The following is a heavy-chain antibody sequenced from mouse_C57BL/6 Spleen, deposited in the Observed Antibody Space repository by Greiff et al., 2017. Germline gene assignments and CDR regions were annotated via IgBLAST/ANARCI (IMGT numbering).Heavy chain of an antibody. CDR3: ARKRLAGRAMDY. CDR2: IDPSDSYT. D-gene: IGHD3-2*02. V-gene: IGHV1-50*01. J-gene: IGHJ4*01. Sequence: VQLQQPGAELVKPGASVKLSCKASGYTFTSYWMQWVKQRLGQGLEWIGEIDPSDSYTNYNQKFKGKATLTVDTSSSTAYMQLSSLTSEDSAVYYCARKRLAGRAMDYWGQGTSVTVSS. CDR1: GYTFTSYW.